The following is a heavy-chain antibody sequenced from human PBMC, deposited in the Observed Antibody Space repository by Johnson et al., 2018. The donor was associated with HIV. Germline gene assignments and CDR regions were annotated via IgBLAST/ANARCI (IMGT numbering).Heavy chain of an antibody. Sequence: VQLVESGGGLVQPGGSLRLSCAASGFAFSGYWMSWVRQAPGKGLEWVANIKQDGSEKYYVDSVTGRFTISRDNAKNSLYLQMNSLRAEDTAVYYCAREGFIPVLLRGGAFDIWGQGTMVTVSS. CDR3: AREGFIPVLLRGGAFDI. V-gene: IGHV3-7*01. D-gene: IGHD3-10*01. CDR2: IKQDGSEK. CDR1: GFAFSGYW. J-gene: IGHJ3*02.